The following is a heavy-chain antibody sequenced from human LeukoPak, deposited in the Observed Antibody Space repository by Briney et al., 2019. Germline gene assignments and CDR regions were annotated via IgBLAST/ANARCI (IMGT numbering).Heavy chain of an antibody. CDR3: ARLWSEVDYYDSSGCY. D-gene: IGHD3-22*01. J-gene: IGHJ4*02. V-gene: IGHV4-59*12. CDR1: GGSISSYY. Sequence: SETLSLTCTVSGGSISSYYWSWIRQPPGKGLEWIGYIYYSGSTNYNPSLKSRVTISVDTSKNQFSLKLSSVTAADTAVYYCARLWSEVDYYDSSGCYWGQGALVTVSS. CDR2: IYYSGST.